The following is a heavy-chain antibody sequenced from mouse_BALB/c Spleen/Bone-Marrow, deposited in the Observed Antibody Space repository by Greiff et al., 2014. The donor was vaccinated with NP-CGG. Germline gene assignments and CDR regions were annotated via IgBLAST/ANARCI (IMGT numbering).Heavy chain of an antibody. CDR1: GYTFTTYY. Sequence: ESGAELVKPGTSVKLPCKASGYTFTTYYMYWVKQRPGQGLEWIGEINPNNGGTNFKEKFKSKATLTVDKSSSTAYMQLSSLTSEDSAVYYCTRGRTWDFDYWGQGTTLTVSS. CDR2: INPNNGGT. D-gene: IGHD4-1*01. V-gene: IGHV1S81*02. J-gene: IGHJ2*01. CDR3: TRGRTWDFDY.